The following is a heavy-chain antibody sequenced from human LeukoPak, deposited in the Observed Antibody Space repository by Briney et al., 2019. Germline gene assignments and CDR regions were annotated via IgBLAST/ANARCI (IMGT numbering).Heavy chain of an antibody. D-gene: IGHD2-15*01. Sequence: SETLSLTRTVSGGSISSYYWSWIRQPPGKGLEWIGYIYYSGSTNYNPSLKSRVTISVDTSKNQFSLKLSSVTAADTAVYYCATLSLDIVVVVAATTDAFDIWGQGTMVTVSS. J-gene: IGHJ3*02. CDR3: ATLSLDIVVVVAATTDAFDI. CDR1: GGSISSYY. CDR2: IYYSGST. V-gene: IGHV4-59*08.